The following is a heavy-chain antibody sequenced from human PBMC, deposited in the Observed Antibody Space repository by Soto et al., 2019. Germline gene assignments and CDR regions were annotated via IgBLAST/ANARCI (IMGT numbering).Heavy chain of an antibody. CDR3: ARATNDIVVVVDADHDAFDI. D-gene: IGHD2-15*01. Sequence: GASVKVSCKASGYTFTSYDINWVRQATGQGLEWMGWMNPNSGNTGYAQKFQGRVTMTRNTSISTAYMELSSLRSEDTAVYYCARATNDIVVVVDADHDAFDIWGQGTMVTVSS. CDR1: GYTFTSYD. CDR2: MNPNSGNT. V-gene: IGHV1-8*01. J-gene: IGHJ3*02.